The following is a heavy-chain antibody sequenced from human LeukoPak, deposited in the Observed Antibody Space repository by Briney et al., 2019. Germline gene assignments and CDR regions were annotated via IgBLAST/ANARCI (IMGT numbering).Heavy chain of an antibody. Sequence: GGSLRLSCAASGFTFSTSWMTWNRQAPGKGLEWVASMNQDGSEIHYVDSVKGRFTISRDNAKNSLFLQMNSLTADDTAVHYCAELGITMIGGVWGKGTTVTISS. CDR1: GFTFSTSW. D-gene: IGHD3-10*02. J-gene: IGHJ6*04. V-gene: IGHV3-7*01. CDR2: MNQDGSEI. CDR3: AELGITMIGGV.